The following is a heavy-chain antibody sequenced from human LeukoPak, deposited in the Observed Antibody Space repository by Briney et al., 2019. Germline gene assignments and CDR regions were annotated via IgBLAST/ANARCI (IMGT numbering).Heavy chain of an antibody. J-gene: IGHJ1*01. CDR1: GGSFSGYY. CDR3: ARGAADDYGDYDYFQH. Sequence: PSETLSLTCAVYGGSFSGYYWSWIRQPPGKGLEWIGEINHSGSTNYNPSLKSRVTISVDTSKNQFSLKLSSVTAADTAVYYCARGAADDYGDYDYFQHWGQGTLVTVSS. D-gene: IGHD4-17*01. CDR2: INHSGST. V-gene: IGHV4-34*01.